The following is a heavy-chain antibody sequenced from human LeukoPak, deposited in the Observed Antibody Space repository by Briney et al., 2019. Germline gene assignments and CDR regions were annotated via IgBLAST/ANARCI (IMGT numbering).Heavy chain of an antibody. CDR1: GFTFSSYA. D-gene: IGHD2-21*02. Sequence: GGSLRLSCAASGFTFSSYAMHWVRQAPGKGLEWVAVISYDGSNKYYADSVKGRFTISRDNSKNTLYLQMNSLRAEDTAVYYCARAYCGGDCYPNYFDYWGQGTLVTVSS. CDR3: ARAYCGGDCYPNYFDY. CDR2: ISYDGSNK. J-gene: IGHJ4*02. V-gene: IGHV3-30*04.